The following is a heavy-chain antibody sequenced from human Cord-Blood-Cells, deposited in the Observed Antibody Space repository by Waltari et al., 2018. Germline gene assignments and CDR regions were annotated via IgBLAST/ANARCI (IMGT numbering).Heavy chain of an antibody. J-gene: IGHJ5*02. CDR1: GGTFSSSA. D-gene: IGHD4-4*01. Sequence: QVQLVQSGAEVKKPGSSVKVSCKASGGTFSSSAMSWVRQAPGHGLEWMVGIIPIFGTANYAQKFQGRVTITADESTSTAYMELSSLRSEDTAVYYCARDYSNYSNWFDPWGQGTLVTVSS. V-gene: IGHV1-69*12. CDR2: IIPIFGTA. CDR3: ARDYSNYSNWFDP.